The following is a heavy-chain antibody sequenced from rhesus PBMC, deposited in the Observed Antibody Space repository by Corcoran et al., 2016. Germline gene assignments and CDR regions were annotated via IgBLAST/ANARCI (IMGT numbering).Heavy chain of an antibody. Sequence: QVQLQESGPGLVKPSETLSLTCAVSGGSISGGYYWGWIRQHPGKGLEWCGNIYGNSPSTSYNPSLKSRVTSSKPTPKTPFSLTLTSATAAYTAVYYCSRDRENSLDVWGRGVLVTVSS. CDR2: IYGNSPST. J-gene: IGHJ5-2*02. V-gene: IGHV4S7*01. D-gene: IGHD1-44*02. CDR1: GGSISGGYY. CDR3: SRDRENSLDV.